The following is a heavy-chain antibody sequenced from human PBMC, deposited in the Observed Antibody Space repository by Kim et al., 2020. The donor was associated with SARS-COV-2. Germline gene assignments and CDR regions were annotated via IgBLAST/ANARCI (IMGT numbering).Heavy chain of an antibody. J-gene: IGHJ6*02. V-gene: IGHV3-30*04. Sequence: GGSLRLSCAASGFTFSSYAMHWVRQAPGKGLEWVAVISYDGSNKYYADSVKGRFTISRDNSKNTLYLQMNSLRAEDTAVYYCARDLSAEGVLRYFDWLLLSDYYYYGMDVWGQGTTVTVSS. CDR3: ARDLSAEGVLRYFDWLLLSDYYYYGMDV. CDR2: ISYDGSNK. D-gene: IGHD3-9*01. CDR1: GFTFSSYA.